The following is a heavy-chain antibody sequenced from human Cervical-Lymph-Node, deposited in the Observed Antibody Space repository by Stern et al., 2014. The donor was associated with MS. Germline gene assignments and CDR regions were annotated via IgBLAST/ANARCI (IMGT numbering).Heavy chain of an antibody. CDR2: IYYSGSA. V-gene: IGHV4-59*08. D-gene: IGHD7-27*01. CDR3: ARKADWGDYFDY. Sequence: QLQLQESGPGLLKPSETLSLTCTVSGDSIRSYFWTWIRQPPGKTLEWIGYIYYSGSADYNPSLKSRVTMSVDTSNKQFSLKPSPVTAADTAVYYCARKADWGDYFDYWGQGTLVTVSS. J-gene: IGHJ4*02. CDR1: GDSIRSYF.